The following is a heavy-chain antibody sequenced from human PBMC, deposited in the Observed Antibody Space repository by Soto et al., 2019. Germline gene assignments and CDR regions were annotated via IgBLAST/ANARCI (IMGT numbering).Heavy chain of an antibody. J-gene: IGHJ6*02. CDR2: MNPNSGNT. CDR3: ARVDYGDYVGGYCDMDV. D-gene: IGHD4-17*01. CDR1: GYTFTSYD. Sequence: ASVKVSCKASGYTFTSYDINWVRQATGQGLEWMGWMNPNSGNTGYAQKFQGRVTMTRNTSISTAYMELSSLRSEDTAVYYCARVDYGDYVGGYCDMDVWGQGTTVTVSS. V-gene: IGHV1-8*01.